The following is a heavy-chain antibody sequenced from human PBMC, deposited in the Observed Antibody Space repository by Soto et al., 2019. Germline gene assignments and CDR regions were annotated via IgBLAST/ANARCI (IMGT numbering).Heavy chain of an antibody. CDR1: GGTFNNYA. Sequence: SLKVSGKVSGGTFNNYAISWVRQAPGQGLKWMGGIMPIFRRADYAQKFQGRATITADKSTTTFYMELSRLRSGDTAIYYCARAAVGATARIDSWGQGTLVTVSS. CDR2: IMPIFRRA. V-gene: IGHV1-69*06. CDR3: ARAAVGATARIDS. J-gene: IGHJ4*02. D-gene: IGHD1-26*01.